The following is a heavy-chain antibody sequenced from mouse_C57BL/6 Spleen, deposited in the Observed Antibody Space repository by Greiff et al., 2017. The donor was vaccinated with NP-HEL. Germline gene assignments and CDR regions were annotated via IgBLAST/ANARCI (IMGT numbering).Heavy chain of an antibody. CDR2: ILPGGGST. V-gene: IGHV1-9*01. J-gene: IGHJ2*01. Sequence: QVQLQQSGAELMKPGASVKLSCKATGYTFTGYWIEWVKQRPGHGLEWIGEILPGGGSTNYNEKFKGKATFTADTSSNTAYMQLSSLTTEDSAIYYCVYDGNETHYWGQGTTLTVSS. CDR1: GYTFTGYW. D-gene: IGHD2-3*01. CDR3: VYDGNETHY.